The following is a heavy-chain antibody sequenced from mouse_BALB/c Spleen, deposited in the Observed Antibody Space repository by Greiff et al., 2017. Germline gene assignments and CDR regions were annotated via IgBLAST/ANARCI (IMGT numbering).Heavy chain of an antibody. CDR2: INPGSGGT. Sequence: VQLQQSGAELVRPGTSVKVSCKASGYAFTNYLIEWVKQRPGQGLEWIGVINPGSGGTNYNEKFKGKATLTADKSSSTAYMQLSSLTSDDSAVYFCAREPDYWGQGTTRTVSS. J-gene: IGHJ2*01. CDR1: GYAFTNYL. V-gene: IGHV1-54*01. CDR3: AREPDY.